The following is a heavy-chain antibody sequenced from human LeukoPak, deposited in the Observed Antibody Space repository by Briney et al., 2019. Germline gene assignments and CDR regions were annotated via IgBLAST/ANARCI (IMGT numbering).Heavy chain of an antibody. Sequence: PGGSLRLSCVASGFTFSSYAMSWVRQAPGKGLEWVSGISGSGGSTYYADSVKGRFTISRDNSKNTLYPQMNSLRAEDTAVYYCAKDSYTYGPRHFDYWGQGTLVTVSS. D-gene: IGHD5-18*01. J-gene: IGHJ4*02. CDR3: AKDSYTYGPRHFDY. CDR1: GFTFSSYA. CDR2: ISGSGGST. V-gene: IGHV3-23*01.